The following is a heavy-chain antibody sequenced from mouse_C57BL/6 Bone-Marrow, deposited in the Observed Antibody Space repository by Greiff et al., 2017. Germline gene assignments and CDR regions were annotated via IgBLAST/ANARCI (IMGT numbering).Heavy chain of an antibody. Sequence: EVQLVESGGDLVKPGGSLKLSCAASGFTFSSYGMSWVRQTPDKRLEWVATISSGGSYTYYPDSVKGRFTISRDNAKNTLYLQMSSLKSEDTAMYYCARLDGYGGNWYFDVWGTGTTVTVSS. V-gene: IGHV5-6*01. D-gene: IGHD2-2*01. CDR1: GFTFSSYG. CDR3: ARLDGYGGNWYFDV. CDR2: ISSGGSYT. J-gene: IGHJ1*03.